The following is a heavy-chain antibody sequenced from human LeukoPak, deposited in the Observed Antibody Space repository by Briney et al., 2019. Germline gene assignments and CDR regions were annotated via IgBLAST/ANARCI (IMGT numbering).Heavy chain of an antibody. D-gene: IGHD1-26*01. V-gene: IGHV4-39*01. J-gene: IGHJ3*02. CDR3: ARLGGTAYCDX. CDR2: IYYSGST. CDR1: GGSISSSSYY. Sequence: PSETLSLTCTVSGGSISSSSYYWGWIRQPPGKGLEWIGSIYYSGSTYYNPSLKSRVTISVDTSKNQFSLKLSSVNAADNDLYNSARLGGTAYCDXXGQGTXVTDS.